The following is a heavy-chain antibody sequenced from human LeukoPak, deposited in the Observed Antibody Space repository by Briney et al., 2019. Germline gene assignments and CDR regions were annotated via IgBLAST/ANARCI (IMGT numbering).Heavy chain of an antibody. J-gene: IGHJ3*02. D-gene: IGHD6-19*01. CDR3: AKGMWDSSGWYPHDAFDI. CDR2: IYHSGST. V-gene: IGHV4-38-2*02. Sequence: SETLSLTCTVSAYSISSGYYWGWIRQPPGKGLEWIGSIYHSGSTSYNPSHKSRVTISVDTSKNQISLNLSSVTAADTAVYYCAKGMWDSSGWYPHDAFDIWGQGTMVTVSS. CDR1: AYSISSGYY.